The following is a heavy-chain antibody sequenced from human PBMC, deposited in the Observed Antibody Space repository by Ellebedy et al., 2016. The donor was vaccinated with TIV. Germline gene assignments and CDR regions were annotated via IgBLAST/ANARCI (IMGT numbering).Heavy chain of an antibody. CDR3: ARVGGAYAGRYLWFDP. V-gene: IGHV4-31*11. Sequence: SETLSLTCAVSGGSITDDDYYWSWIRQHPGKGLEWIACIFHTGSTYYNPSLKSRVAMSIDTSKNQFSLKMNSVTAADTAVYYCARVGGAYAGRYLWFDPWGQGTLVTVSS. CDR2: IFHTGST. J-gene: IGHJ5*02. D-gene: IGHD3-10*01. CDR1: GGSITDDDYY.